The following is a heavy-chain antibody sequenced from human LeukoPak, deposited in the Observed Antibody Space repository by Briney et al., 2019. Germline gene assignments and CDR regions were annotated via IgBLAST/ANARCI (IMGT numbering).Heavy chain of an antibody. CDR3: ARGKVVAGTPGQNSWDY. CDR1: GGSISDYF. D-gene: IGHD6-19*01. Sequence: SETLSLTCTVSGGSISDYFWSWIRQPPGKGLEWVGYVFYNGSTNYNPSLKSRVTISIDTSRIRFSLRLSSVTAADTAVYYCARGKVVAGTPGQNSWDYWGQGTLVTVSS. J-gene: IGHJ4*02. V-gene: IGHV4-59*01. CDR2: VFYNGST.